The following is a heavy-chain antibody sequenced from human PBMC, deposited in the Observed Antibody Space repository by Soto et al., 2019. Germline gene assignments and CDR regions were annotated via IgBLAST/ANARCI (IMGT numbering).Heavy chain of an antibody. D-gene: IGHD3-22*01. V-gene: IGHV3-23*01. J-gene: IGHJ3*02. CDR2: ISGSGGST. CDR3: AKVAYYDSSGYYGFGAFDI. CDR1: GFTFSSYA. Sequence: SLRLSCAASGFTFSSYAMSWVRQAPGKGLEWVSAISGSGGSTYYADSVKGRFTISRDNSKNTLYLQMNSLRAEDTAVYYCAKVAYYDSSGYYGFGAFDIWGQGTMVTVSS.